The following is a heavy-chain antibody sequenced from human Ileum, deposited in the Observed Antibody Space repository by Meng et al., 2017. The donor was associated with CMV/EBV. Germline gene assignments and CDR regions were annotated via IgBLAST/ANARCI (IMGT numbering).Heavy chain of an antibody. CDR2: INWNGGST. D-gene: IGHD2-8*01. CDR3: ARDFANAYGMDV. V-gene: IGHV3-20*04. Sequence: GESLKISCAASGFTFDDYGMSWVRQAPGKGLEWVSGINWNGGSTGYADSVKGRFTISRDNAKNSLYLQMNSLRAEDTALYYCARDFANAYGMDVWGQGTTVTVSS. J-gene: IGHJ6*02. CDR1: GFTFDDYG.